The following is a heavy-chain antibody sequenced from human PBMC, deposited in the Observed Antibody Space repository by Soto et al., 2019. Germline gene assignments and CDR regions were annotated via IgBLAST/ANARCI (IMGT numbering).Heavy chain of an antibody. V-gene: IGHV6-1*01. Sequence: SQTLSFTCAITGDSVSSNSAGWSWVRQSPSRGLEWLGRTYYRSKWYYEYAVSVRGRITINPDTSKNQCSLQLNSVTPEDTAVYFCARGEQYSGRIFDYWGQGTLVTVSS. J-gene: IGHJ4*01. D-gene: IGHD1-26*01. CDR2: TYYRSKWYY. CDR1: GDSVSSNSAG. CDR3: ARGEQYSGRIFDY.